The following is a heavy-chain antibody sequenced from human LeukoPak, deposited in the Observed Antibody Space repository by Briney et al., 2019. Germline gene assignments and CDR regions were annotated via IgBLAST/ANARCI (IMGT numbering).Heavy chain of an antibody. CDR1: GGSFSGYY. CDR3: ARILGDFWSGYYTGYYFDY. CDR2: INHSGST. Sequence: SETLSLTCAVYGGSFSGYYWSWIRQPPGKGLEWIGEINHSGSTNYNPSLKSRVTISVDTSKNQFSLKLSSVTAADTAVYYCARILGDFWSGYYTGYYFDYWGQGTLATVSS. D-gene: IGHD3-3*01. J-gene: IGHJ4*02. V-gene: IGHV4-34*01.